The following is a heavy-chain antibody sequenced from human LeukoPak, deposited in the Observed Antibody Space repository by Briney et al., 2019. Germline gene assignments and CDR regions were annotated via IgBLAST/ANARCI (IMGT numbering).Heavy chain of an antibody. CDR3: ARAGFIPAAQGAFDI. J-gene: IGHJ3*02. Sequence: ASVKVSCKASGYTFTSYGISWVRQAPGQGLEWMGWISAYNGNTNYAQKLQGRVTMTTDTSTSTAYMELRSPRSDDTAVYYCARAGFIPAAQGAFDIWGQGTMVTVSS. CDR1: GYTFTSYG. V-gene: IGHV1-18*01. D-gene: IGHD2-2*01. CDR2: ISAYNGNT.